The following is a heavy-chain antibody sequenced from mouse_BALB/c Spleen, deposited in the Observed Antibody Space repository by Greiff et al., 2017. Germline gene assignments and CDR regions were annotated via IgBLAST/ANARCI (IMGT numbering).Heavy chain of an antibody. D-gene: IGHD2-4*01. J-gene: IGHJ2*01. V-gene: IGHV5-6-4*01. CDR2: ISSGGSYT. CDR1: GFTFSSYT. CDR3: TRGGSIYYDYDVDFDY. Sequence: EVKLVESGGGLVKPGGSLKLSCAASGFTFSSYTMSWVRQTPEKRLEWVATISSGGSYTYYPDSVKGRFTISRDNAKNTLYLQMSSLKSEDTAMYYCTRGGSIYYDYDVDFDYWGQGTTLTVSS.